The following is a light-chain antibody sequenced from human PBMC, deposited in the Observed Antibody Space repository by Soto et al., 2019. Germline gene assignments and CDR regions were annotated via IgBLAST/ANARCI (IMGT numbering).Light chain of an antibody. J-gene: IGKJ1*01. CDR2: GAS. V-gene: IGKV3-20*01. Sequence: EIVLTQSPGTLSLSPGERATLSCRASQSVSSSYLAWYQQKPGQAPRPLIYGASSRPIGIPARFRGSGSGTDFTLAISRLEPEDFAVYYCQQYGSSPWTFGQGTKVEIK. CDR1: QSVSSSY. CDR3: QQYGSSPWT.